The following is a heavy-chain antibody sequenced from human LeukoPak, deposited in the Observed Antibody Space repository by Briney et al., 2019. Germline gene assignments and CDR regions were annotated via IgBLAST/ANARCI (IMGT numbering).Heavy chain of an antibody. CDR2: INSNGGST. CDR3: ARDRVLTGSDY. Sequence: GGSLRLSCAASGFTFSDYAMHWVRQAPGKGLEYVSAINSNGGSTYYANSVKGRFTISRDNSKNTLYLQMNSLRAEDTAVYYCARDRVLTGSDYWGQGTLVTVSS. J-gene: IGHJ4*02. V-gene: IGHV3-64*01. CDR1: GFTFSDYA. D-gene: IGHD3-9*01.